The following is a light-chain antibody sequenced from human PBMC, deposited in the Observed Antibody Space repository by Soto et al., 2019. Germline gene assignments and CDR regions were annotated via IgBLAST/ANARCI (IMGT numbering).Light chain of an antibody. J-gene: IGKJ4*01. Sequence: EIVWTQSPATLSLSPGERATLSCGASQSVSSYLAWYQQKPGQAPRLLIYDASNRATGIPARFSGSGSGTDFSLTISSLETEDFSVYYCQQRNNWPLLTFGGGTKVDIK. V-gene: IGKV3-11*01. CDR2: DAS. CDR1: QSVSSY. CDR3: QQRNNWPLLT.